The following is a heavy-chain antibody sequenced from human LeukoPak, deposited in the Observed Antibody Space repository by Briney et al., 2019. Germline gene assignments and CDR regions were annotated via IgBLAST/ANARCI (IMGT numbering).Heavy chain of an antibody. Sequence: ASVKVSCKASGYTFTGCYMHWVRQAPGQGLEWMGWISAYNGNTNYAQKLQGRVTMTTDTSTSTAYMELRSLRSDDTAVYYCARDFVGAIGAFDIWGQGTMVTVSS. CDR1: GYTFTGCY. D-gene: IGHD1-26*01. V-gene: IGHV1-18*04. CDR3: ARDFVGAIGAFDI. J-gene: IGHJ3*02. CDR2: ISAYNGNT.